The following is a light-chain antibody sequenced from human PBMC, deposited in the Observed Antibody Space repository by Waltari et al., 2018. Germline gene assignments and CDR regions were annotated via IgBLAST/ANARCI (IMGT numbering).Light chain of an antibody. CDR2: HAS. J-gene: IGKJ1*01. Sequence: EIVLTQSPGTVSLSPGDRATLSCWASQSDRSYLAWYQQKPGQDPRLLIYHASTRATGIPDRCSASGSGTEFSLTISRLEPEDFAMYYCQQYVESPATFGQGTKVEIK. CDR3: QQYVESPAT. CDR1: QSDRSY. V-gene: IGKV3-20*01.